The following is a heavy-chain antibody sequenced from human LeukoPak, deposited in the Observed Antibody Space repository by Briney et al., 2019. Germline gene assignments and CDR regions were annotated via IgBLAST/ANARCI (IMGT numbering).Heavy chain of an antibody. Sequence: GGSLRLSCVASGFTFTNFALHWVRQAPGKGLEWVALIAFDGSEKYYADSVKGRFTISRDNSKNTLYLQMNSLRAEDTAVYYCARARDTYFDYWGQGTLVTVSS. J-gene: IGHJ4*02. CDR2: IAFDGSEK. CDR1: GFTFTNFA. V-gene: IGHV3-30*04. D-gene: IGHD5-18*01. CDR3: ARARDTYFDY.